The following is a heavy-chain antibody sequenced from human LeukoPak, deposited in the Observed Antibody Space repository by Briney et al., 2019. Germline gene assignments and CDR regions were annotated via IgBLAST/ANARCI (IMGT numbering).Heavy chain of an antibody. D-gene: IGHD2-2*01. CDR2: INHSGST. CDR3: ARELGYCSSTRCYARDFDY. Sequence: SETLSLTCAVYGGSFSGYYWSWIRQPPGKGLEWIGEINHSGSTNYNPSLKSRVTISVDTSKNQFSLKLSSVTAADTAVYYCARELGYCSSTRCYARDFDYWGQGTLVTVSS. V-gene: IGHV4-34*01. J-gene: IGHJ4*02. CDR1: GGSFSGYY.